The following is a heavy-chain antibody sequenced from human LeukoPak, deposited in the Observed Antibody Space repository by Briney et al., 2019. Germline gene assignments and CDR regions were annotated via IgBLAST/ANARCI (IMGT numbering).Heavy chain of an antibody. D-gene: IGHD2-21*01. CDR1: GFTFSNYG. CDR2: IRSSGDST. Sequence: PGGSLRLSCAASGFTFSNYGMSWVRQAPGKGLEWVSSIRSSGDSTYYADSVKGRFTISRDNSKNTLYLQMSSLRAEDTAIYFCAKAPVTSCRGAYCYPFDSWGQGTLVTVSS. V-gene: IGHV3-23*01. CDR3: AKAPVTSCRGAYCYPFDS. J-gene: IGHJ4*02.